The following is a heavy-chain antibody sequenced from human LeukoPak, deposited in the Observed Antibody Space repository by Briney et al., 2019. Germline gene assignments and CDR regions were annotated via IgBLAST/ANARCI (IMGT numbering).Heavy chain of an antibody. D-gene: IGHD3-9*01. V-gene: IGHV4-61*09. Sequence: SQTLSLTCTVSGGSISSGSYYWSWIRQPAGKGLEWIGYIYYSGSTNYNPSLKSRVTISVDTSKNQFSLKLSSVTAADTAVYYCARVTGYMIEDYFDYWGQGILVTVSS. CDR2: IYYSGST. J-gene: IGHJ4*02. CDR1: GGSISSGSYY. CDR3: ARVTGYMIEDYFDY.